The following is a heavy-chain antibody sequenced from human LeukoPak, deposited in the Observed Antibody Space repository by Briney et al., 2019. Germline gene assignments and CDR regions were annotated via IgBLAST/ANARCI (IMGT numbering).Heavy chain of an antibody. CDR1: GYTFTSYY. Sequence: ASVKVSCKASGYTFTSYYMHWVRQAPGQGLEWMGIINPSGGSTSYAQKFQGRVTMTRDTSTSKVYMELSSLRSEDTAVYYCSSTSGRFDYWGQGTLVTVSS. CDR2: INPSGGST. CDR3: SSTSGRFDY. V-gene: IGHV1-46*01. J-gene: IGHJ4*02. D-gene: IGHD2-2*01.